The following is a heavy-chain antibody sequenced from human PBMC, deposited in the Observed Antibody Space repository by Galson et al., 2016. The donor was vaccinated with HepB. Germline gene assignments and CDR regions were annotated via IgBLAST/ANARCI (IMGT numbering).Heavy chain of an antibody. D-gene: IGHD4-23*01. CDR2: MGPNSGNT. CDR3: ARDYGGNSGWFDP. J-gene: IGHJ5*02. Sequence: SVKVSCKASGYTFTNYDINWVRQATGQGLEWLGWMGPNSGNTGYAQNFQGRVTLTRDTSISTAYMELSSLRSDDTAVYYCARDYGGNSGWFDPWGQGTLVTVSS. V-gene: IGHV1-8*01. CDR1: GYTFTNYD.